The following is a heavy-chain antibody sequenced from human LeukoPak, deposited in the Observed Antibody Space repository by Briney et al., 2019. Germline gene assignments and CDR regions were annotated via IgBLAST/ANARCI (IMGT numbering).Heavy chain of an antibody. CDR1: GFTVSSNY. V-gene: IGHV3-53*01. CDR3: ASATVYDSSGYYYFDY. Sequence: TGGSLRLSCAASGFTVSSNYMSWVRQAPGKGLEWVSVIYSGGSTYYADSVKGRFTISRDNSKNTLYLQMNSLRAEDTAVYYCASATVYDSSGYYYFDYWGQGTLSPSPQ. J-gene: IGHJ4*02. D-gene: IGHD3-22*01. CDR2: IYSGGST.